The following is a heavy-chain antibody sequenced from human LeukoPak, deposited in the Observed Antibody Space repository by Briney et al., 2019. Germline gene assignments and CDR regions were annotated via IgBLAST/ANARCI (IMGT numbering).Heavy chain of an antibody. J-gene: IGHJ4*02. Sequence: ASVKVSFTASGGTFSSYAISWVRQAPGQGLEWMGGIIPIFGTANYAQKFQGRVTITADESTSTAYMELSSLRSEDTAVYYCARGIYDSSTYYFDYWGQGTLVTVSS. CDR3: ARGIYDSSTYYFDY. CDR1: GGTFSSYA. D-gene: IGHD3-22*01. CDR2: IIPIFGTA. V-gene: IGHV1-69*13.